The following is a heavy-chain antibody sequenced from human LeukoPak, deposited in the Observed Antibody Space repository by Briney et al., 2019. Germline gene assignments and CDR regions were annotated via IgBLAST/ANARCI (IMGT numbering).Heavy chain of an antibody. CDR3: ARDHPIAGTFDY. D-gene: IGHD1-20*01. V-gene: IGHV1-69*13. CDR2: IIPIFGTA. Sequence: SVKVSCKASGGTFSSYAISWVRQAPGQGLEWMGGIIPIFGTANYAQKFQGRVTITADESTSTAYMELSRLRSDDTAVYYCARDHPIAGTFDYWGQGTLVTVSS. CDR1: GGTFSSYA. J-gene: IGHJ4*02.